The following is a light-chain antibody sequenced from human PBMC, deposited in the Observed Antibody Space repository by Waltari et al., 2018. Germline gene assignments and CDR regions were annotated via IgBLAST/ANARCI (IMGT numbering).Light chain of an antibody. Sequence: QSLLPQPPSVSGAPGQRVTIPSTGRPSTIGAGYDFHWYQQLPGAAPNLLIYTNTNRPSGVPYRFSASKSDTSASLAITGLQAEDEADYYCHSYDFSLRGSVFGGGTKLTVL. CDR2: TNT. CDR3: HSYDFSLRGSV. CDR1: PSTIGAGYD. J-gene: IGLJ3*02. V-gene: IGLV1-40*01.